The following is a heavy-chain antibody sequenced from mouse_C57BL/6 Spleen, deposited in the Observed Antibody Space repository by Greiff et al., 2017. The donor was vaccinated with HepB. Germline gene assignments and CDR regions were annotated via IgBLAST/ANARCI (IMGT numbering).Heavy chain of an antibody. CDR3: AREGAYFDY. CDR1: GFTFSSYA. CDR2: ISDGGSYT. J-gene: IGHJ2*01. Sequence: EVKLVESGGGLVKPGGSLKLSCAASGFTFSSYAMSWVRQTPEKRLEWVATISDGGSYTYYPENVKGRFTISRDNAKNNLYLQMSHLKSEDTAMYYCAREGAYFDYWGQGTTLTVSS. V-gene: IGHV5-4*03.